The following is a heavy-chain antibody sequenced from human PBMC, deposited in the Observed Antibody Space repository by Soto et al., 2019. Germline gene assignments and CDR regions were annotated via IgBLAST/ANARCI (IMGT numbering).Heavy chain of an antibody. CDR2: IGPESGAT. CDR1: GYTFTGHY. Sequence: GASVKVSCKASGYTFTGHYIHWVRQAPEQGPEWMGEIGPESGATRYAQKFQGRVTMTRDTSITTVYMELKNLSPDDTAVYYCARGYYFESRGYSQQYYFDYWGQGTLVTVSS. V-gene: IGHV1-2*02. J-gene: IGHJ4*02. CDR3: ARGYYFESRGYSQQYYFDY. D-gene: IGHD3-22*01.